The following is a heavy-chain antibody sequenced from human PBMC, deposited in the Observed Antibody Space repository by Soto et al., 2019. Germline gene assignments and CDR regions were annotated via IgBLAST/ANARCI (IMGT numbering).Heavy chain of an antibody. J-gene: IGHJ4*02. CDR1: GGSISSSSYY. CDR3: ARRGAAVAGKADY. CDR2: IYYSGST. V-gene: IGHV4-39*01. D-gene: IGHD6-19*01. Sequence: SETLSLTCTVSGGSISSSSYYWGWIRQPPGKGLEWIGSIYYSGSTYYNPSLKSRVTISVDTSKNQFSLKLSSVTAADTAVYYCARRGAAVAGKADYWGQGTLVTVSS.